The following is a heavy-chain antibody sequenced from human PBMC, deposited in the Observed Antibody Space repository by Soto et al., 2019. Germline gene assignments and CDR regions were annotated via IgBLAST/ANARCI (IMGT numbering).Heavy chain of an antibody. D-gene: IGHD4-17*01. CDR2: ISYDGSNK. V-gene: IGHV3-30-3*01. J-gene: IGHJ4*02. CDR1: GFTFSNYA. CDR3: ARGLGNNYGSFAY. Sequence: GGSLRLSWVASGFTFSNYAMNWVRQAPGKGLEWVAVISYDGSNKYYADSVKGRITISRDNSRNTLYLQMNNLRAEDTAMYYCARGLGNNYGSFAYWGQGTLVTISS.